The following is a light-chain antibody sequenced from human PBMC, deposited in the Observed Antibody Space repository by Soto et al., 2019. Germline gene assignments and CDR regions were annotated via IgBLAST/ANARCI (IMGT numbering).Light chain of an antibody. Sequence: QAVVTQETSMSVSPGGTVTLTCGSSTGTVTSGHYPYWFQQKPGQAPRALIYDTSNKQSWTPARFSGSLLGGKAALTLSGAQPEDEADYYCLLPYSDAGVFGGGTKLTVL. CDR1: TGTVTSGHY. CDR2: DTS. CDR3: LLPYSDAGV. V-gene: IGLV7-46*01. J-gene: IGLJ3*02.